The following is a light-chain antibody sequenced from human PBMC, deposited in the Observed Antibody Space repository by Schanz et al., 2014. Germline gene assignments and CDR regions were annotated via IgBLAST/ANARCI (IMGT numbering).Light chain of an antibody. CDR1: QSISSW. V-gene: IGKV1-5*01. J-gene: IGKJ5*01. CDR2: DAS. Sequence: DIQMTQSPSTLSASVGDRVTLTCRASQSISSWLAWYQQKPGKAPKLLIYDASSLESGVPSRFSGSGSGTEFTLTISSLQPDDVAVYYCQQYSDYQVSFGQGTRLEIK. CDR3: QQYSDYQVS.